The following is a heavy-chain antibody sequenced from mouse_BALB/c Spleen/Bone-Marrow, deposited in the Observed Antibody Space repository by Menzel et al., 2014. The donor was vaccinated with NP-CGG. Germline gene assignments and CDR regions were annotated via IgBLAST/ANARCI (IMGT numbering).Heavy chain of an antibody. CDR1: GFTFSSYT. CDR3: TRDLYDGYSYYAMDY. CDR2: ISSVGIYT. D-gene: IGHD2-3*01. J-gene: IGHJ4*01. V-gene: IGHV5-6-4*01. Sequence: EVQRVESGGGLVKPGGSLKLSCAASGFTFSSYTMSWVRQTPEKRLEWVATISSVGIYTYYPASVKGRFTISRDNAKNTLYLQMSSLKSEDTAMYYCTRDLYDGYSYYAMDYWGQGTSVTVSS.